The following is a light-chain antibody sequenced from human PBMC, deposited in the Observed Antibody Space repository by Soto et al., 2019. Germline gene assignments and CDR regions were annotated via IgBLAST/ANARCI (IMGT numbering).Light chain of an antibody. CDR2: EVS. CDR3: CSYAGSSTFYV. V-gene: IGLV2-23*02. Sequence: QSALTQPASVSGSPGQSITISCTGTSSDVGSYNLVSWYQQHPSKAPKLMIYEVSKRPSGVSNRFSGSKSGNTASPTISGLQAEDEADYYCCSYAGSSTFYVFGTGTKVTVL. CDR1: SSDVGSYNL. J-gene: IGLJ1*01.